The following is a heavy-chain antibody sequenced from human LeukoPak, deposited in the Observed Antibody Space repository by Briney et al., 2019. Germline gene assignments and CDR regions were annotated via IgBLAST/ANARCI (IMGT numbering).Heavy chain of an antibody. CDR1: GFTVSNNY. CDR3: ARATANYDFWSGFSSYYGLDV. V-gene: IGHV3-66*01. CDR2: IYSAGTT. J-gene: IGHJ6*02. D-gene: IGHD3-3*01. Sequence: GGSLRLSCVASGFTVSNNYMSWVRQAPGKGLEWVSVIYSAGTTYYADSVKGRFTVSRDNSKNTLYLHMNSLRAEDTAVYYCARATANYDFWSGFSSYYGLDVWGQGTTVTVSS.